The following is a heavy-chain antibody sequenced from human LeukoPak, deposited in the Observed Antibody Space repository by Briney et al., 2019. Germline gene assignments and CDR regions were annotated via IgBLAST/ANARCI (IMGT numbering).Heavy chain of an antibody. CDR1: GFTFDDYD. CDR2: INWNGGST. Sequence: PGGSLRLSCAASGFTFDDYDMSLVRQAPGKGLELVSGINWNGGSTGYADAVKGRFTISRDNARNSLYLQMDSLRAEDTALYYCARIAMAGIGDGFDIWGQGTMVTVSS. D-gene: IGHD6-19*01. V-gene: IGHV3-20*04. CDR3: ARIAMAGIGDGFDI. J-gene: IGHJ3*02.